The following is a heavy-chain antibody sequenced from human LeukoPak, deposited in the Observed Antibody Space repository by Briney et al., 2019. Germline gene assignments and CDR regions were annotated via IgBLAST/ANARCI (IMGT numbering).Heavy chain of an antibody. D-gene: IGHD4-17*01. V-gene: IGHV1-18*01. CDR2: ISAYNGNT. CDR1: GYTFTSYG. Sequence: ASVKVSCKASGYTFTSYGIRWVRQAPEQGLEWMGWISAYNGNTNYAQKLQGRVTMTTDTSTSTAYMELRSLRSDDTAVYYCAREGIHYGVTVYWGQGTLVTVSS. J-gene: IGHJ4*02. CDR3: AREGIHYGVTVY.